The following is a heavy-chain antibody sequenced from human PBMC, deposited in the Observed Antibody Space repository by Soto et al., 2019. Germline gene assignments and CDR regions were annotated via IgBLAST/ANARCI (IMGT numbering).Heavy chain of an antibody. CDR2: IIPIFGTA. CDR3: ARVAYRHVYSSSWYPLGAFDI. J-gene: IGHJ3*02. Sequence: GASVKVSCKASGGTFSSYAISWVRQAPGQGLEWMGGIIPIFGTANYAQKFQGRVTITADESTSTAYMELSSLRSEDTAVYYCARVAYRHVYSSSWYPLGAFDIWGQGTMVTVSS. D-gene: IGHD6-13*01. V-gene: IGHV1-69*13. CDR1: GGTFSSYA.